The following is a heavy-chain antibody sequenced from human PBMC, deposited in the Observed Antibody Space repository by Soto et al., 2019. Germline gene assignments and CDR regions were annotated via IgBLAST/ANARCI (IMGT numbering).Heavy chain of an antibody. J-gene: IGHJ4*02. CDR2: ISPYNGNT. V-gene: IGHV1-18*01. Sequence: QVQLVQSGAEVTKPGASVNVSCKASGYLFTTYGVGWVRQAPGQGLEWIGWISPYNGNTKFAQNFRGRATMTTDTSKDTAYMELRNLRSDDTAIYYCARSTNTQLFDSWGPGTLVTVSS. CDR1: GYLFTTYG. CDR3: ARSTNTQLFDS. D-gene: IGHD1-1*01.